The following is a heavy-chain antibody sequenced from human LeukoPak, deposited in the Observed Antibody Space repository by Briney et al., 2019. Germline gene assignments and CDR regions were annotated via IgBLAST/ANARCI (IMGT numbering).Heavy chain of an antibody. CDR3: ARDQGYNWNDENNWFDP. CDR2: IYHSGST. J-gene: IGHJ5*02. Sequence: PSETLSLTCTVSGYSISSGYYWGWIRQPPGKGLEWIGSIYHSGSTYYNPSLKSRVTISVDTSKNQFSLKLSSVTAADTAVYYCARDQGYNWNDENNWFDPWGQGTLVTVSS. D-gene: IGHD1-20*01. V-gene: IGHV4-38-2*02. CDR1: GYSISSGYY.